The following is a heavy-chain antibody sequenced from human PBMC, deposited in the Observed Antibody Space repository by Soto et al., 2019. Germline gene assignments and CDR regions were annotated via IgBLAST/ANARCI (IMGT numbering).Heavy chain of an antibody. CDR3: ARDRKERCSGGSCPLGYYYYGMDV. CDR2: IYYSVST. CDR1: GGSISSGGYY. V-gene: IGHV4-31*03. Sequence: SETLSLTCTVSGGSISSGGYYWSWIRQHPGKGLEWIGYIYYSVSTYYNPSLKSRVTISVDTSKNQFSLKLSSVTAADTAVYYCARDRKERCSGGSCPLGYYYYGMDVWGQGTTVTVS. D-gene: IGHD2-15*01. J-gene: IGHJ6*02.